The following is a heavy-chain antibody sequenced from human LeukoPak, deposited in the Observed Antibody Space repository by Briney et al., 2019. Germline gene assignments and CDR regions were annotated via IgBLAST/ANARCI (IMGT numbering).Heavy chain of an antibody. CDR3: ATTLAAAAAYYYYYMDV. V-gene: IGHV3-23*01. Sequence: GGSLRLSCAASGFTFSSYAMSWVRQAPGKGLEWVSAISGSGGSTYYADSVKGRFTISRDNSKNTPYLQMNSLRAEDTAVYYCATTLAAAAAYYYYYMDVWGKGTTVTVSS. D-gene: IGHD6-13*01. CDR1: GFTFSSYA. CDR2: ISGSGGST. J-gene: IGHJ6*03.